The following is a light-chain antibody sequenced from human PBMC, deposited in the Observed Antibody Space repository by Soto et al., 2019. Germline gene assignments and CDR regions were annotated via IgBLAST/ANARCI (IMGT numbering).Light chain of an antibody. J-gene: IGKJ5*01. Sequence: EIVLTQSPGTLSLSPGERATLSCRASQSVSSTYLAWYQQKPGQAPRPLIYGASSRATGIPDRFSGSGSGTDFTLTISRLEPEDFAEYYCQQYGSSPPITFGQGTRLEIK. CDR1: QSVSSTY. CDR2: GAS. V-gene: IGKV3-20*01. CDR3: QQYGSSPPIT.